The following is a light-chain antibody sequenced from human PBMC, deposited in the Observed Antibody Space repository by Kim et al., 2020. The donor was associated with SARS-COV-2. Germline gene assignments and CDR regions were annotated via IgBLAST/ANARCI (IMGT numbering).Light chain of an antibody. CDR2: LKSDGSH. J-gene: IGLJ3*02. CDR1: SGNSSYA. CDR3: QTWGTGSLV. V-gene: IGLV4-69*01. Sequence: ATFKHTCTRSSGNSSYAIAWHQQQPEKGPRYLMKLKSDGSHSKGDGTPDRFSGSSSGAERYLTISSLQSEDEADYYCQTWGTGSLVFGGGTQLTVL.